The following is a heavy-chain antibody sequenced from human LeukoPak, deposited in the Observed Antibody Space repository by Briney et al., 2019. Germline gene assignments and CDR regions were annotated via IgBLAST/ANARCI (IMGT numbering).Heavy chain of an antibody. CDR2: VSGSGEST. CDR3: VKDLGDDYENAFDF. J-gene: IGHJ3*01. D-gene: IGHD4-17*01. Sequence: GGSLRLSCEASGFAFSRYAMSWGRHPPACGLEWVSSVSGSGESTFYAASVKRRFTISRDNSKNTVYLPMNSLRAEDTAPYYCVKDLGDDYENAFDFWGQGTLVTVSS. CDR1: GFAFSRYA. V-gene: IGHV3-23*01.